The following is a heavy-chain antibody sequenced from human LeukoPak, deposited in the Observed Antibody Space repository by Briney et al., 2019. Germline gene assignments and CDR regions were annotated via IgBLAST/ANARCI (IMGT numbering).Heavy chain of an antibody. J-gene: IGHJ6*02. CDR3: ARDRSRYYGMDV. D-gene: IGHD5/OR15-5a*01. CDR1: AFTFSSYA. CDR2: ISYDGSNK. V-gene: IGHV3-30-3*01. Sequence: GRSLRLSCAASAFTFSSYAMHWVRQAPGKGLEWAAVISYDGSNKYYADSVKGRFTISRDNSKNTLYLQMNSLRAEDTAVYYCARDRSRYYGMDVWGQGTTVTVSS.